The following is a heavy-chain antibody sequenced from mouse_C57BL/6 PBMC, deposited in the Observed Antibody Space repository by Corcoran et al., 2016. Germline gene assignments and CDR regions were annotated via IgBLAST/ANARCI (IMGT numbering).Heavy chain of an antibody. Sequence: QIQLVQSGPELKKPGETVKISCKASGYTFTTYGMSWVKQAPGKGLKWMGWINTYSGVPTYADDFKGRFAFSLETSASTAYLQINNLKNEDTATYFCASLYGSSYGYAMDYWGQGTSVTVSS. V-gene: IGHV9-3*01. CDR2: INTYSGVP. D-gene: IGHD1-1*01. CDR3: ASLYGSSYGYAMDY. J-gene: IGHJ4*01. CDR1: GYTFTTYG.